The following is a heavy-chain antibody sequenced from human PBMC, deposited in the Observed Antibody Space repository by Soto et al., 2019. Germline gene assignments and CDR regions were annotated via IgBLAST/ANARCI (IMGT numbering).Heavy chain of an antibody. V-gene: IGHV4-31*03. CDR3: AREPSYYYGSGSYYNVSNWFDP. CDR2: IYYSGST. D-gene: IGHD3-10*01. J-gene: IGHJ5*02. Sequence: SETLSLTCTVSGGSISSGGYYWSWIRQHPGQGLEWIGYIYYSGSTYYNPSLKSRVTISVDTSKNQFSLKLSSVTAADTAVYYCAREPSYYYGSGSYYNVSNWFDPWGQGTLVTVSS. CDR1: GGSISSGGYY.